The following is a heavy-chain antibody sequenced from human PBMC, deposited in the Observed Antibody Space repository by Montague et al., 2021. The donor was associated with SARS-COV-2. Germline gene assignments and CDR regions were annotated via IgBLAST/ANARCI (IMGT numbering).Heavy chain of an antibody. D-gene: IGHD6-19*01. J-gene: IGHJ4*02. CDR1: GGSISSGGYY. Sequence: SETLSLTCTVSGGSISSGGYYWDWTRQPPGMGLEWIGTIYYSGSTDYNPSLKSRVTISVDTSWNQFSLKVSSVTAADTAVYYCATTGGPTTVAGPFDFWGQGTPVTVSS. V-gene: IGHV4-39*01. CDR3: ATTGGPTTVAGPFDF. CDR2: IYYSGST.